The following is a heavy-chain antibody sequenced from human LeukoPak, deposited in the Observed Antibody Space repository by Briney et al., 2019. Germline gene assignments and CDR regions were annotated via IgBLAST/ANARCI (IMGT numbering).Heavy chain of an antibody. CDR2: INHSGST. CDR3: ASLMKQYYDSSGYYNN. J-gene: IGHJ4*02. Sequence: SETLSLTCAVYGGSFSGYYWSWIRQPPGKGLEWIGEINHSGSTNYNPSLKSRVTISVDTSKNQFSLKLSSVTAADTAVYYCASLMKQYYDSSGYYNNWGQGTLVTVSS. CDR1: GGSFSGYY. V-gene: IGHV4-34*01. D-gene: IGHD3-22*01.